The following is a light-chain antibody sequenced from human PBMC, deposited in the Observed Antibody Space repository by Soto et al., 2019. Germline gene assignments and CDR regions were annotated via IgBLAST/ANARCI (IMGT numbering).Light chain of an antibody. CDR3: QSYDSSLSGGDVV. J-gene: IGLJ2*01. Sequence: QSVLTQPPSVSGAPGQRVTISCTGSSSNIGAGYYVHWYQQLPGTAPKLLIYGNSNRPSGVPDRFSGSKSGTSASLAITGLQAEDEAEYYCQSYDSSLSGGDVVFGGGTKLTVL. V-gene: IGLV1-40*01. CDR2: GNS. CDR1: SSNIGAGYY.